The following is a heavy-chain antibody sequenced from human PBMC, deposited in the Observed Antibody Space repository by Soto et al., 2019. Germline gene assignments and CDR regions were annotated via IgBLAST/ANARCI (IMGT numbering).Heavy chain of an antibody. D-gene: IGHD6-19*01. CDR1: GGSFSGYY. J-gene: IGHJ6*02. Sequence: SETLSLTCAVYGGSFSGYYWSWIRQPPGKGLEWIGEINHSGSTNYNPSLKSRVTISVDTSKNQFSLKLSSVTAADTAVYYCARGRKQWLVGDSSYYYYYGMDVWGQGTTVTVSS. CDR2: INHSGST. CDR3: ARGRKQWLVGDSSYYYYYGMDV. V-gene: IGHV4-34*01.